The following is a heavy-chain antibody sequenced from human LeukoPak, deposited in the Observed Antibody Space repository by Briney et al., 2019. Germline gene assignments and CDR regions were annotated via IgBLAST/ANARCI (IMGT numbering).Heavy chain of an antibody. CDR2: ISGSGHDI. CDR3: TRDPRHLDS. J-gene: IGHJ4*02. Sequence: GGSLRLSCAASGFTFSDSYMTWVGQAPGKGVEWVAYISGSGHDINYSESAKGRFTISRDNAKNSLYLQMSSLRVEDTAVYYCTRDPRHLDSWGQGTLVTVSS. D-gene: IGHD6-6*01. V-gene: IGHV3-11*04. CDR1: GFTFSDSY.